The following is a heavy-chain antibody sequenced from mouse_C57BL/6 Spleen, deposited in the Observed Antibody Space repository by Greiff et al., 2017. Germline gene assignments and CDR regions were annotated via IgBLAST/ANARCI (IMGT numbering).Heavy chain of an antibody. CDR3: TRITTVVATDAMDY. D-gene: IGHD1-1*01. J-gene: IGHJ4*01. Sequence: EVQLQQSGAELVRPGASVKLSCTASGFNIKDYYMHWVKQRPDQGLEWIGRIDPEDGDTEYAPKFQGKATMTADTSSNTAYLQLSSLTSEDTAVYYCTRITTVVATDAMDYWGQGTSVTVSS. CDR1: GFNIKDYY. V-gene: IGHV14-1*01. CDR2: IDPEDGDT.